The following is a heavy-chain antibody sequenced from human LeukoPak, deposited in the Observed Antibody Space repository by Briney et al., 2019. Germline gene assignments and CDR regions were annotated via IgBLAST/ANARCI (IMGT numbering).Heavy chain of an antibody. CDR3: ARDRSYYGNLDAFDI. Sequence: GGSLRLSCAASGFTFNTYTMNWVRQAPGKGLEWVSSISSSSSYIYYADSVKGRFTISRDNAKNSLYLQMNSLRAEDTAVYYCARDRSYYGNLDAFDIWGQGTMVTVSS. J-gene: IGHJ3*02. CDR1: GFTFNTYT. V-gene: IGHV3-21*01. D-gene: IGHD1-26*01. CDR2: ISSSSSYI.